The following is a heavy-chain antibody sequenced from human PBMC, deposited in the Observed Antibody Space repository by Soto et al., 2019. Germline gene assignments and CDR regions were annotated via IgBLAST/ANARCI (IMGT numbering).Heavy chain of an antibody. CDR3: ARGPFFARYQPFDA. V-gene: IGHV4-59*01. D-gene: IGHD1-20*01. CDR2: IHVTGNT. J-gene: IGHJ4*02. Sequence: SETLSLTCTVSGGSMNNYLWSWIRQTPGDGLEWIGYIHVTGNTYHNPSLKSPVTISIDASKTQFFLTLTSVTAADTAVYYCARGPFFARYQPFDASGRGNLVTVSS. CDR1: GGSMNNYL.